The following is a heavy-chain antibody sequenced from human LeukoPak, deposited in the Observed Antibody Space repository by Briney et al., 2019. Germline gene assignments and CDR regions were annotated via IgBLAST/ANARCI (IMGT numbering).Heavy chain of an antibody. J-gene: IGHJ3*02. CDR2: MNPNSGNT. V-gene: IGHV1-8*01. D-gene: IGHD3-22*01. Sequence: ASVKVSCKASGYTFTSSDINWVRQATGQGLEWMGWMNPNSGNTGYAQKFQGRVTMTRNTSISTVYMELSRLRSDDTAVYYCARDLSSWGYYDSSGPRSAPDDAFDIWGQGTMVTVSS. CDR3: ARDLSSWGYYDSSGPRSAPDDAFDI. CDR1: GYTFTSSD.